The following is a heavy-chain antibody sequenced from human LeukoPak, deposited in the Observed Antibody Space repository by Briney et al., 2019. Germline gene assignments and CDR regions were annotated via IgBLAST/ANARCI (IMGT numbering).Heavy chain of an antibody. V-gene: IGHV3-23*01. Sequence: GGSLRLSCAASGFTFSSYAMSWVRQAPGKGLEWVSAISGSGGSTYYADSVKGRFTISRDNSKNTLYLQMNSLRAEDTAVYYCAKDRNGPHRCYDFWSGRPSFDYWGQGTLVTVSS. CDR2: ISGSGGST. CDR1: GFTFSSYA. J-gene: IGHJ4*02. D-gene: IGHD3-3*01. CDR3: AKDRNGPHRCYDFWSGRPSFDY.